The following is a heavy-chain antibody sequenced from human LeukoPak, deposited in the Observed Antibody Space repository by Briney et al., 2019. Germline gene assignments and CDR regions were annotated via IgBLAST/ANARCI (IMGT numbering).Heavy chain of an antibody. CDR1: GASFNGYF. D-gene: IGHD1-26*01. J-gene: IGHJ4*02. V-gene: IGHV4-59*08. Sequence: SETLSLTCTVSGASFNGYFWDWIRQSPGKGLEWIGYIYDNGNTNYNPSLKNRVTISVDRSRTQFSLKLSSVTAADTAVYYCARHYPQGSYTDYWGQGTLVTVSS. CDR2: IYDNGNT. CDR3: ARHYPQGSYTDY.